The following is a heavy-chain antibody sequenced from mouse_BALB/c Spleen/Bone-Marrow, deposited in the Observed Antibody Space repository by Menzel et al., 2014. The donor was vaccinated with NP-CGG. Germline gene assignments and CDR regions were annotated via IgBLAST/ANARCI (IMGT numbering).Heavy chain of an antibody. CDR3: ARERYAGYYFDY. V-gene: IGHV1-7*01. Sequence: QVQLQQSGAKLAKPGGSVKMSCKASGYTFTSYWMHWVKQRPGQGLEWIGYINPSTGYTEYNQKFKDKATLTADKSSSTAYMQLSSLTSGDSAVYYCARERYAGYYFDYWGQGTTLTVSS. CDR2: INPSTGYT. CDR1: GYTFTSYW. D-gene: IGHD2-3*01. J-gene: IGHJ2*01.